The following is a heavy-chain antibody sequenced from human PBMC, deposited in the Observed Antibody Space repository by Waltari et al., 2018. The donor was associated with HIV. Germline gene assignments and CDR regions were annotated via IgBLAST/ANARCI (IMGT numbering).Heavy chain of an antibody. CDR1: GYDFTSYD. J-gene: IGHJ4*02. Sequence: QVQLVQSGAEVKKHVASVKGSWTAAGYDFTSYDVYWVRQATGQGLEWMGWMNTNSDNTVYAQKFQGRVTMTMNTSISTAYMELSSLRSEDTAVYYCARHKSGYNDNWGQGTLVTVSS. CDR3: ARHKSGYNDN. CDR2: MNTNSDNT. V-gene: IGHV1-8*01. D-gene: IGHD3-3*01.